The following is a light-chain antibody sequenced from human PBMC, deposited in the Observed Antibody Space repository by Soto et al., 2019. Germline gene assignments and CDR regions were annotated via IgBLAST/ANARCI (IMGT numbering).Light chain of an antibody. CDR3: QQYGSSALT. CDR2: GAS. Sequence: EIVMTQSPASLSVSPGERASLSCRASQSVSSSHLAWYQQKPGQAPRLLIYGASSRATGIPDRFSGSGSGTDFTLTISRLEPEDFAVYYCQQYGSSALTFGGGTKVDIK. J-gene: IGKJ4*01. CDR1: QSVSSSH. V-gene: IGKV3-20*01.